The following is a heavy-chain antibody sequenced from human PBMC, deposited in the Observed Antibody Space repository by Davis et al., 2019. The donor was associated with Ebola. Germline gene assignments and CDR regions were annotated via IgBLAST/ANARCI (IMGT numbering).Heavy chain of an antibody. V-gene: IGHV1-18*01. Sequence: ASVKVSCKASGYTFTSYGISWVRQAPGQGLEWMGWISTFDGRTNYAQKFQDRVTLTKDTSRITAHMEMWNLKSDDTAIYYCAADITGGSYYNWFDSWGQGTLVIVSS. D-gene: IGHD1-26*01. CDR3: AADITGGSYYNWFDS. CDR2: ISTFDGRT. J-gene: IGHJ5*01. CDR1: GYTFTSYG.